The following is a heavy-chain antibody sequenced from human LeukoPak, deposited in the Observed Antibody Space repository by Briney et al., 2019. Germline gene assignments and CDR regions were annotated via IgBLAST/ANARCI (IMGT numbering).Heavy chain of an antibody. CDR1: GFTFSSYA. CDR2: ISYDGSNK. V-gene: IGHV3-30-3*01. D-gene: IGHD2-15*01. CDR3: ARGNTLPSGPRAFDI. Sequence: GRSLRLSCAASGFTFSSYAMHWVRQAPGKGLEWVAVISYDGSNKYYADSVKGRFTISRDNSKNTLYLQVNSLRAEDTAVYYCARGNTLPSGPRAFDIWGQGTMVTVSS. J-gene: IGHJ3*02.